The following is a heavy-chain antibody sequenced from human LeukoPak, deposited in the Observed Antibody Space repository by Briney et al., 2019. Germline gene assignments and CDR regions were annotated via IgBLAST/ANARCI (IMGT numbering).Heavy chain of an antibody. CDR1: GFTFSSYG. CDR2: ISYDGSNK. Sequence: PGGSLRLSCAASGFTFSSYGMHWVRQAPGKGLEWVAVISYDGSNKYYADSVKGRLTISRDNSKNTLYLQMNSLRAEDTAVYYCAKSISRGKQQLVPGGRYYYYYYGMDVWGQGTTVTVSS. J-gene: IGHJ6*02. CDR3: AKSISRGKQQLVPGGRYYYYYYGMDV. V-gene: IGHV3-30*18. D-gene: IGHD6-13*01.